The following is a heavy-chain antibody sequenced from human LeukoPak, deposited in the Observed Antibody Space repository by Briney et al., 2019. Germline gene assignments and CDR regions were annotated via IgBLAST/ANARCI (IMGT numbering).Heavy chain of an antibody. Sequence: PSETLSLTCTVSGGSISSSSYYWSWIRQPPGKGLEWIGYIYYSGSTNYNPSLKSRVTISVDTSKNQFSLKLSSVTAADTAVYYCARPVVTMVRGVIIGFDAFDIWGQGTMVTVSS. D-gene: IGHD3-10*01. CDR3: ARPVVTMVRGVIIGFDAFDI. CDR1: GGSISSSSYY. V-gene: IGHV4-61*05. CDR2: IYYSGST. J-gene: IGHJ3*02.